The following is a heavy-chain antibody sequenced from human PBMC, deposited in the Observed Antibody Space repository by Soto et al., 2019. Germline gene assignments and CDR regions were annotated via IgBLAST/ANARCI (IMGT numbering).Heavy chain of an antibody. CDR1: VFTFSSYG. Sequence: GRSLRLSCAASVFTFSSYGMHWARQSPGKGLEWVAVISYDGSNKYYADSVKGRFTISRDNSKNTLYLQMNSLRAEDTAVYYCAKDSIVVVPAATLDYWGQGTLVTVSS. CDR2: ISYDGSNK. D-gene: IGHD2-2*01. CDR3: AKDSIVVVPAATLDY. V-gene: IGHV3-30*18. J-gene: IGHJ4*02.